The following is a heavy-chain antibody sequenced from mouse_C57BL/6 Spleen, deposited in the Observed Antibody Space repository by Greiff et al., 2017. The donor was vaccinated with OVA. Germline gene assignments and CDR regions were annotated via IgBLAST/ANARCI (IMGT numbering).Heavy chain of an antibody. Sequence: EVQVVESGGGLAKPGGSLKLSCAASGFTFSDYGMHWVRQAPEKGLEWAAYISSGSSTIYYADTVKGRFTISSDNAKNTLFLQMTSLMSEDTAMYYCARKYGYYVGLFAYWGQGTLVTVSA. CDR1: GFTFSDYG. CDR3: ARKYGYYVGLFAY. CDR2: ISSGSSTI. D-gene: IGHD2-10*02. J-gene: IGHJ3*01. V-gene: IGHV5-17*01.